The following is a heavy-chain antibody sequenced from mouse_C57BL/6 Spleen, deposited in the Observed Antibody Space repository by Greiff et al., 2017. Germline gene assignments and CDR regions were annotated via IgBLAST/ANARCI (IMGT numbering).Heavy chain of an antibody. J-gene: IGHJ1*03. V-gene: IGHV1-80*01. CDR3: ARGYYYGSSPWYFDA. CDR2: IYPGDGDT. CDR1: GYAFSSYW. Sequence: VQLQQSGAELVKPGASVKISCKASGYAFSSYWMNWVKQRPGKGLEWIGQIYPGDGDTNYNGKFKGKATLTADKSSSTAYMQLSSLTSEDSAVXFCARGYYYGSSPWYFDAWGTGTTVTVSS. D-gene: IGHD1-1*01.